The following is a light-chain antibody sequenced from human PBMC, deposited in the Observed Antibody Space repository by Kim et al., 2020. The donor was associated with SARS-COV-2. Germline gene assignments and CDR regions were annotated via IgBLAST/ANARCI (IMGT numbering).Light chain of an antibody. CDR1: QSVSSRY. CDR3: QQYGGSPPRLT. Sequence: EVVLTQSPGTLSLSPGETATLSCRAGQSVSSRYLAWYRHKPGQAPRLLIYGASSRATGIPDRISGSGSGTDFTLTISRVEPEDFAVYYCQQYGGSPPRLTFGQGTKLEIK. V-gene: IGKV3-20*01. CDR2: GAS. J-gene: IGKJ2*01.